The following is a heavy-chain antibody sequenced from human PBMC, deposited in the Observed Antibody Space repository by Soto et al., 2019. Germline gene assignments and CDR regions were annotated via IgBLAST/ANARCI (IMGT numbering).Heavy chain of an antibody. CDR1: GGSISSGDYY. J-gene: IGHJ5*02. Sequence: QVQLQESGPGLVKPSQTLSLTCTVSGGSISSGDYYWSWIRQHPGKGLEWIGYIYYGGSTYYNPSLKSRVTISVDTSKHQFSLKLSSVTAADTAVYYCARWWSGSRQGFDPWGQGTLVTVSS. CDR3: ARWWSGSRQGFDP. D-gene: IGHD3-3*01. V-gene: IGHV4-31*03. CDR2: IYYGGST.